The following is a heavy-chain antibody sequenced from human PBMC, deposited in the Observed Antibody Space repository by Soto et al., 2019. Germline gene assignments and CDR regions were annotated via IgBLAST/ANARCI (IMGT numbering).Heavy chain of an antibody. V-gene: IGHV1-18*01. Sequence: ASVKVSCKASGYTFTSYGISWVRQAPGQGLEWMGWISAYNGNTNYAQKLQGRVTMTTDTSTSTAYMEPRSLRSDDTAVYYCARDWYPVLRYFDWLSTLDAFDIWGQGTMVTVSS. CDR1: GYTFTSYG. CDR2: ISAYNGNT. D-gene: IGHD3-9*01. CDR3: ARDWYPVLRYFDWLSTLDAFDI. J-gene: IGHJ3*02.